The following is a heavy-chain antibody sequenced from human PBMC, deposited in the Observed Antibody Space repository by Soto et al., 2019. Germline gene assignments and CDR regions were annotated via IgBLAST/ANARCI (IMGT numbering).Heavy chain of an antibody. Sequence: QVQLQESGPGLVKPSGTLSLTCAVSGGSISSSNWWRWVRQPPGKGLEWIGEIYLSGSTNYNPSHKSRATISVDKSKNQFSLKLSSVTAADTAVYYCARADYDFWSGYPTSDYYYYGMDVWGQGTTVTVSS. CDR3: ARADYDFWSGYPTSDYYYYGMDV. D-gene: IGHD3-3*01. CDR2: IYLSGST. V-gene: IGHV4-4*02. J-gene: IGHJ6*02. CDR1: GGSISSSNW.